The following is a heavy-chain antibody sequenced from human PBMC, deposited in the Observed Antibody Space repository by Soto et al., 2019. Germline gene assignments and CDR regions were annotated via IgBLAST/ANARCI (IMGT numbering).Heavy chain of an antibody. J-gene: IGHJ6*02. V-gene: IGHV4-31*01. CDR3: VRDRGSYGMDV. Sequence: QVQLQESGPGLVKPSQTLSLTCTVSGDSISVGYYWSWIRQHPGKGLEWIGYVSPSGTTYYNPSLKSPVSISTDTSKNQFSLEVSSVTAADTAVYYCVRDRGSYGMDVWGQGTTVTVSS. CDR2: VSPSGTT. CDR1: GDSISVGYY.